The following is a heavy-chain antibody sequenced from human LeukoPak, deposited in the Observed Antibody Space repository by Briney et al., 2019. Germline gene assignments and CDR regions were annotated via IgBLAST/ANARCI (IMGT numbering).Heavy chain of an antibody. CDR1: GYNFTPYW. CDR2: TFAGYSYT. V-gene: IGHV5-51*01. D-gene: IGHD6-19*01. J-gene: IGHJ4*02. CDR3: ARHRPHTDSNSVADYYFDY. Sequence: GESLKISCQSSGYNFTPYWIVWVRQMPGKGLEWMGITFAGYSYTIYSPSFQGQVTISADKAISTAYLQWSNLKASDTAMYYCARHRPHTDSNSVADYYFDYWGQGTLVTVSS.